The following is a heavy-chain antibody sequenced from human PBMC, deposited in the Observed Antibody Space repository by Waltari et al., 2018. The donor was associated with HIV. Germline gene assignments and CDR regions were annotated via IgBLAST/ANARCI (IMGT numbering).Heavy chain of an antibody. Sequence: QVQLQESGPGLVRPSETLSLTCTVSGGSLRGYYWTWIRQPPGKGLESIGNIFYTGSTNYSPSLKSRVTISLDTSKSRFSLKLSSVAAADTAVYYCARLRTGTIGVYYYRDVWGKGTTVTVSS. CDR2: IFYTGST. D-gene: IGHD1-1*01. CDR1: GGSLRGYY. CDR3: ARLRTGTIGVYYYRDV. V-gene: IGHV4-59*01. J-gene: IGHJ6*03.